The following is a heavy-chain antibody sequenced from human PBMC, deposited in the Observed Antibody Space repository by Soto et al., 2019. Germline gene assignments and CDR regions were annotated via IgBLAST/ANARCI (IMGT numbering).Heavy chain of an antibody. D-gene: IGHD3-16*02. CDR1: GFSLIPVGVG. J-gene: IGHJ3*02. CDR3: AHLTITYGGVIGLDAFDT. V-gene: IGHV2-5*02. CDR2: IYWDNDK. Sequence: ESGPTLVNPTETLTLTCTFSGFSLIPVGVGVGWIRQPPGKALEWVAVIYWDNDKRYNPSLNSRLSITKDTSRNQVVLTMTNMDPVDTGTYFCAHLTITYGGVIGLDAFDTWGQGTLVTVSS.